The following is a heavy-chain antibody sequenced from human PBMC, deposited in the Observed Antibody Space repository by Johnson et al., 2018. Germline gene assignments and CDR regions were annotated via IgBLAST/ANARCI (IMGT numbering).Heavy chain of an antibody. J-gene: IGHJ1*01. CDR2: ISGSGGRT. D-gene: IGHD1-14*01. CDR3: AQDQHTTWVAYLQH. CDR1: GFTFDDYA. V-gene: IGHV3-23*04. Sequence: VQLVESGGVVVQPGGSLSLSCAASGFTFDDYAMHWVRQAPGKGLEWASTISGSGGRTYYADSVKGRFTISRDNSKNTLYLQMINLRAEDTAVYYCAQDQHTTWVAYLQHWGQGTLVTVSS.